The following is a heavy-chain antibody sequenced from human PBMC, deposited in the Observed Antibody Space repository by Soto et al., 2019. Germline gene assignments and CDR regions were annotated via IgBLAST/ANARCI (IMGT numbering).Heavy chain of an antibody. CDR3: ARVIPGVEAWFDP. V-gene: IGHV1-18*01. CDR1: GYTFTNFG. D-gene: IGHD2-2*01. CDR2: ISAYTDTP. J-gene: IGHJ5*02. Sequence: ASVKVSCKASGYTFTNFGVTWVRRAPGQGLEWMGWISAYTDTPNYAQKFQGRVTMTIDTSTSTAYMDLRSLTSDDTAVYYCARVIPGVEAWFDPWGQGTLVTSPQ.